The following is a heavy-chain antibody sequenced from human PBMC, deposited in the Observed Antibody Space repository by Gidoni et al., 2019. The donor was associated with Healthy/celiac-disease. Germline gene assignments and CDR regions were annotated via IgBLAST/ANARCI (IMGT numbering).Heavy chain of an antibody. V-gene: IGHV3-30*02. CDR2: IRYDGSNK. CDR1: GFTFSSYG. CDR3: AKDGEFSIAVAGAIDY. D-gene: IGHD6-19*01. J-gene: IGHJ4*02. Sequence: QVQLVESGGGVVQPGGSLRLSCAASGFTFSSYGMHWVRQAPGKGLEWVAFIRYDGSNKYYADSVKGRFTISRDNSKNTLYLQMNSLRAEDTAVYYCAKDGEFSIAVAGAIDYWGQGTLVTVSS.